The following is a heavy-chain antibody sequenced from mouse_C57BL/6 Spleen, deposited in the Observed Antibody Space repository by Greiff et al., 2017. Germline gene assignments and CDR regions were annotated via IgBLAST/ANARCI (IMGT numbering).Heavy chain of an antibody. J-gene: IGHJ3*01. CDR3: ASSLITTVGGFAY. Sequence: QVQLQQPGAELVRPGSSVKLSCKASGYTFTSYWMDWVKQRPGQGLEWIGNIYPSDSETHYNQKFKDKATLTVDKSSSTAYMQLSSLTSEDSAVYYCASSLITTVGGFAYWGQGTLVTVSA. CDR1: GYTFTSYW. V-gene: IGHV1-61*01. D-gene: IGHD1-1*01. CDR2: IYPSDSET.